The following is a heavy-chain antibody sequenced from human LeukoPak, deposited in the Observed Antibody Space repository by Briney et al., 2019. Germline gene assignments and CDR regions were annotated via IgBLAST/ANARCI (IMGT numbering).Heavy chain of an antibody. CDR3: ARDGGDFWSANHAYYFDY. Sequence: RPGGSLRLSCAASGFTFSSYAMHWVRQAPGKGLEWVAVISYDGSNKYYADSVKGRFTISRDNSKNTLYLQMNSLRAEDTAVYYCARDGGDFWSANHAYYFDYWGQGTLVTVSS. J-gene: IGHJ4*02. CDR1: GFTFSSYA. V-gene: IGHV3-30-3*01. CDR2: ISYDGSNK. D-gene: IGHD3-3*01.